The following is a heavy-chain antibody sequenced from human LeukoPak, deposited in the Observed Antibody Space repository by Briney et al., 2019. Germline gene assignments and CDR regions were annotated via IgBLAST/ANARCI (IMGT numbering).Heavy chain of an antibody. V-gene: IGHV1-2*02. CDR3: ASYYSSSWSWGTEYFQH. CDR1: GYTFTGYY. J-gene: IGHJ1*01. CDR2: INPNSGGT. D-gene: IGHD6-13*01. Sequence: GASVKVSCKASGYTFTGYYMHWVRQAPGQGLEWMGWINPNSGGTEYAQKFQGRVTMTRDTSISTAYMELSRLRSDDTAVYYCASYYSSSWSWGTEYFQHWGQGTLITVSS.